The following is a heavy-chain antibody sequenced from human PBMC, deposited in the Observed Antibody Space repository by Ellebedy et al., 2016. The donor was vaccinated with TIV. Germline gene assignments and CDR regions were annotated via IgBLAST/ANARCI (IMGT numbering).Heavy chain of an antibody. D-gene: IGHD6-13*01. J-gene: IGHJ6*02. CDR1: GGYLRTYY. CDR3: ARALAASGKVTYHYGMDL. Sequence: SETLSLXXTVSGGYLRTYYWSWIRQSPEKGLVWMGYIYYTVSTDYNPSLKGRATISVDTSKNQFSLNLRSVTAADTASYFCARALAASGKVTYHYGMDLWGQGTTVIVSS. CDR2: IYYTVST. V-gene: IGHV4-59*01.